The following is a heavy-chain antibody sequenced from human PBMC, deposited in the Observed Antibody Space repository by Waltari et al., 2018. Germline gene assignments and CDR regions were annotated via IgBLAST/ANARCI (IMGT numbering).Heavy chain of an antibody. CDR3: ARDYCDRTNCHGMDV. V-gene: IGHV3-30*04. D-gene: IGHD3-22*01. J-gene: IGHJ6*02. CDR2: ISYNERNI. Sequence: QVLLVESGGGVVQPGRSLRLSCAASEFTSRSYAFHWVRQAPGKGLEWVAVISYNERNIYYVDSVKGRFIISRDNSRKMLYLQMNSLRTEDTAVYYCARDYCDRTNCHGMDVWGQGTTVTVSS. CDR1: EFTSRSYA.